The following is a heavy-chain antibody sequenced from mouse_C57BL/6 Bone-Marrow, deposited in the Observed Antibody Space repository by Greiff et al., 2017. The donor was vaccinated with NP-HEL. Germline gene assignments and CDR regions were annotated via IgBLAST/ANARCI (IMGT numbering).Heavy chain of an antibody. CDR2: IWGVGST. CDR3: ASRDYDRCSFAD. CDR1: GFSFTSYG. D-gene: IGHD2-4*01. J-gene: IGHJ3*01. Sequence: VMLVESGPGLVAPSQSLSITCTVSGFSFTSYGVDWVRQSPGKGLEWLGVIWGVGSTNYNSALKSSLSISKDNSKSQVFLKMNSLQTDDTAMYYCASRDYDRCSFADWGQGTLVTVSA. V-gene: IGHV2-6*01.